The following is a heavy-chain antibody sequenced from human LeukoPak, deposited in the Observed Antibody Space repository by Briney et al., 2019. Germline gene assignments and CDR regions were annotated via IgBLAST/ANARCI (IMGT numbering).Heavy chain of an antibody. CDR2: INTNTGNP. J-gene: IGHJ4*02. CDR1: GYTFTSYA. Sequence: GASVKVSCKASGYTFTSYAMNWVRQAPGQGPEWMGWINTNTGNPTYAQGFTGRFVFSLDTSVSTAYLQISSLKAEDTAVYYCARDGGCGGDCPLDYWGQGTLVTVSS. V-gene: IGHV7-4-1*02. D-gene: IGHD2-21*02. CDR3: ARDGGCGGDCPLDY.